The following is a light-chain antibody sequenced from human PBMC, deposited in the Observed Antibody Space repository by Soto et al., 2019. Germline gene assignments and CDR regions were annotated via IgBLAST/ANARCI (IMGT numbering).Light chain of an antibody. CDR1: QSLSRW. CDR3: QQYDSYPWT. J-gene: IGKJ1*01. V-gene: IGKV1-5*01. Sequence: DIQMTQSPSTLSASVGDRVTITCRASQSLSRWLAWYQQKPGKAPKLLIYDASSLESGVPSRFSGSASGTEFTLSITPLQPDDFATYYCQQYDSYPWTFGQGTKVDSK. CDR2: DAS.